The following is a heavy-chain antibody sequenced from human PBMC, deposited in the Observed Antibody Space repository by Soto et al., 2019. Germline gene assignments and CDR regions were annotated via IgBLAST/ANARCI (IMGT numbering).Heavy chain of an antibody. D-gene: IGHD4-4*01. V-gene: IGHV4-4*02. J-gene: IGHJ4*02. CDR1: GDSISSSKW. Sequence: SETLSLTCAVSGDSISSSKWWSWVRQHPGKGLEWIGEIYHSGSTNYNPSLKSRVTISVDTSKNQFSLKLSSVTAADTAVYYCARAPLHPNYWGQGTLVTVSS. CDR3: ARAPLHPNY. CDR2: IYHSGST.